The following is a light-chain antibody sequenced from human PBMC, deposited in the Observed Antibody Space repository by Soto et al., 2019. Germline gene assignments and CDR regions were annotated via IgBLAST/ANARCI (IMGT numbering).Light chain of an antibody. V-gene: IGLV1-47*02. J-gene: IGLJ2*01. CDR2: TNN. CDR3: ASWDEILSGGV. CDR1: SSNIGSNY. Sequence: QSVLTQPPSASGPPGQRVTISCSGSSSNIGSNYVFWYQQLPGTAPKLLIYTNNQRPSGVPDRFSGSKSGASATLAISGLRSEDEADYYCASWDEILSGGVFGGGTKLTVL.